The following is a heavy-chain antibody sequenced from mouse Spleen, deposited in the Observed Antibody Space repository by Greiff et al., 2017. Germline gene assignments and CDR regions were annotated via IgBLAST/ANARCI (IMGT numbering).Heavy chain of an antibody. J-gene: IGHJ2*01. CDR2: IDPSDSYT. CDR3: ARRITTYDY. CDR1: GYTFTSYW. D-gene: IGHD1-1*01. V-gene: IGHV1-69*01. Sequence: VQLQQPGAELVMPGASVKLSCKASGYTFTSYWMHWVKQRPGQGLEWIGEIDPSDSYTNYNQKFKGKATLTVDKSSSTAYMQLSSLTSEDSAVYYCARRITTYDYWGQGTTLTVSS.